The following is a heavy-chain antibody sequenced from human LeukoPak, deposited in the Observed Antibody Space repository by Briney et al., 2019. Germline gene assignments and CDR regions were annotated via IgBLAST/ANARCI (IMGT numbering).Heavy chain of an antibody. CDR3: ARAWGSSSSLVRWGFYYYGMDV. J-gene: IGHJ6*02. CDR1: GFTFSSYA. Sequence: GGSLRLSCAASGFTFSSYAMSWVRQAPGKGLEWVSAISGSGDSTYYGDSVKGRFTISRDNSKNTLYLQMNSLRAEDTAVYYCARAWGSSSSLVRWGFYYYGMDVWGQGTTVTVS. D-gene: IGHD6-6*01. CDR2: ISGSGDST. V-gene: IGHV3-23*01.